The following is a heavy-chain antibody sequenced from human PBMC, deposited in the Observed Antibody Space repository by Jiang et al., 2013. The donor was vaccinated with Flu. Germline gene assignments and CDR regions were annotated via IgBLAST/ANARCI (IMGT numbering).Heavy chain of an antibody. D-gene: IGHD2-21*01. V-gene: IGHV4-31*03. J-gene: IGHJ5*02. CDR1: GGSISSGGYY. CDR3: ARAPPYCGGDCPNWFDP. Sequence: GSGLVKPSQTLSLTCTVSGGSISSGGYYWSWIRQHPGKGLEWIGYIYYSGSTYYNPSLKSRVTISVDTSKNQFSLKLSSVTAADTAVYYCARAPPYCGGDCPNWFDPWGQGTLVTVSS. CDR2: IYYSGST.